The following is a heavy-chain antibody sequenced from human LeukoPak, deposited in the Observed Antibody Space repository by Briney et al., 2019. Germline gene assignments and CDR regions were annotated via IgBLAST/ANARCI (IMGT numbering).Heavy chain of an antibody. CDR3: ARARDGYSYGYDAFDI. J-gene: IGHJ3*02. V-gene: IGHV3-21*01. CDR2: ISISSNYI. Sequence: GGSLRLSCAASGFTFSTYSMNWVRQAPGKGLEWVSSISISSNYIYYADSVKGRFTISRDNAKNSLYLQMNSLRAEDTAVYYCARARDGYSYGYDAFDIWGQGTMVTVSS. D-gene: IGHD5-18*01. CDR1: GFTFSTYS.